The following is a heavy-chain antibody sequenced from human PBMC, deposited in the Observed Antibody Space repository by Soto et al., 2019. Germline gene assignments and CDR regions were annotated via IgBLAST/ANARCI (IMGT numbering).Heavy chain of an antibody. J-gene: IGHJ4*02. V-gene: IGHV3-21*06. CDR2: ISSTTNYI. CDR3: ARESEDLTSNFDY. CDR1: GFPFTRYS. Sequence: GESLSLSCAASGFPFTRYSMNWVRPAPGKGLEWVSSISSTTNYIYYGDSMKGRFTISRDNAKNSLYLEMNSLRAEDTAVYYCARESEDLTSNFDYWGQGTLVTVSS.